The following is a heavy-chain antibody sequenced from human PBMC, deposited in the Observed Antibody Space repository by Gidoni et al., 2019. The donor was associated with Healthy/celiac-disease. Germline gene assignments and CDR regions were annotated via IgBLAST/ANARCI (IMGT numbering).Heavy chain of an antibody. D-gene: IGHD5-18*01. Sequence: QVQLQQWGAGLLKPSETLSLTCAVYGGSFSGYYWSWIRQPPGKGLEWIGEINHSGSTNYNPSLKSRVTISVDTSKNQFSLKLSSVTAADTAVYYCARGVQLWLLKRLDPWGQGTLVTVSS. J-gene: IGHJ5*02. CDR3: ARGVQLWLLKRLDP. CDR2: INHSGST. CDR1: GGSFSGYY. V-gene: IGHV4-34*01.